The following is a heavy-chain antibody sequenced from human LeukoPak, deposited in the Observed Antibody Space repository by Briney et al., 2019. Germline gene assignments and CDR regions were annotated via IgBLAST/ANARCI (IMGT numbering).Heavy chain of an antibody. V-gene: IGHV1-2*02. D-gene: IGHD2-2*01. CDR1: GYTFTGYY. Sequence: ASVKVSCKASGYTFTGYYMHWVRQAPGQGLEWMGWINPNSGGTNYAQKFQGRVTMTRDTSISTAYMELSRLRSDDTAVYYCARDPLSVVPAAMVYYYYGMDVWGQGTLVTVSS. CDR3: ARDPLSVVPAAMVYYYYGMDV. CDR2: INPNSGGT. J-gene: IGHJ6*02.